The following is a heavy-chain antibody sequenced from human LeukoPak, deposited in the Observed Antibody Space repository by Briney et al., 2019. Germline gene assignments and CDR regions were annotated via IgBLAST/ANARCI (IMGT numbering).Heavy chain of an antibody. D-gene: IGHD3-22*01. CDR2: ISSSSSTI. V-gene: IGHV3-48*04. Sequence: GGSLGLSCAASGFTFSSYSMNWVRQAPGKGLEWVSYISSSSSTIYYADSVKGRFTISRDNAKNSLYLQMNSLRAEDTAVYYCARAPYYYDSSGYSNWGQGTLVTVSS. J-gene: IGHJ4*02. CDR1: GFTFSSYS. CDR3: ARAPYYYDSSGYSN.